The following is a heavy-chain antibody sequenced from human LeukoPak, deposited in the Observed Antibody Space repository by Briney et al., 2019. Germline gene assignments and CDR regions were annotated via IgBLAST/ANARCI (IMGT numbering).Heavy chain of an antibody. Sequence: GGSLRLSCAASGFTFDSYTMNWVRQTPGKGLEWVSSISSSSSYIYYSDSVKGRFTISRDNSKNTLSLQMNSLSAEDTAVYYCASRISAGYWGQGTLVTVSS. CDR2: ISSSSSYI. CDR1: GFTFDSYT. CDR3: ASRISAGY. V-gene: IGHV3-21*01. J-gene: IGHJ4*02. D-gene: IGHD2-15*01.